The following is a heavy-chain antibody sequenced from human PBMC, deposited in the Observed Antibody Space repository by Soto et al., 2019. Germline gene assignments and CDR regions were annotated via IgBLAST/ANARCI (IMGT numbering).Heavy chain of an antibody. CDR2: INPASGST. Sequence: QVQLVQSGAEVKKPGASVKLSCRTSGYTFTHYYIHWVRQAPGQGLEWLAIINPASGSTNYAQDLQGRVTLTMDTSTTTVYMALSGLRAEDTAIFYCARDLAAGDYWGQGTLVTVSS. J-gene: IGHJ4*02. V-gene: IGHV1-46*01. D-gene: IGHD6-13*01. CDR3: ARDLAAGDY. CDR1: GYTFTHYY.